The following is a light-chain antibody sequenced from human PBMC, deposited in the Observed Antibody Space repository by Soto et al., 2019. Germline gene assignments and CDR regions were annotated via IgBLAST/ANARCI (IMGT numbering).Light chain of an antibody. CDR3: CSDAESSPLV. Sequence: QSALTQPASVSGSPGQSITISCTGTSSDFGSYNLFSWYHQHPGKAPKLMIYEGSKRHSGVSNRFSSYKSGNTASLTNSGLQAADEADYYCCSDAESSPLVFGSGTKLTVL. CDR1: SSDFGSYNL. J-gene: IGLJ2*01. CDR2: EGS. V-gene: IGLV2-23*01.